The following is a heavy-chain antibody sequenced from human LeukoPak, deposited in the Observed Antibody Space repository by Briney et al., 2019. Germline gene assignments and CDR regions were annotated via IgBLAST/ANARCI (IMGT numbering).Heavy chain of an antibody. CDR1: GFTLSSYW. CDR3: ARCPGRNWFDP. Sequence: GGSLRLSCAASGFTLSSYWMSWVRQAPGKGREWVANIKQDGSEKFYVDSVKGRFTISRDNAKNSLSLQMNSLRAEDTAVYYCARCPGRNWFDPWGQGTLVTVSS. D-gene: IGHD1-14*01. V-gene: IGHV3-7*01. J-gene: IGHJ5*02. CDR2: IKQDGSEK.